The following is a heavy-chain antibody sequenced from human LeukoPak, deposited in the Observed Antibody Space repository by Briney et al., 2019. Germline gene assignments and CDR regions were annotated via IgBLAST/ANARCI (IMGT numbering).Heavy chain of an antibody. CDR1: GFIFSSYS. D-gene: IGHD5-18*01. Sequence: GGSLRLSCAASGFIFSSYSINWVRRAPGKGLEWVSYISSSSSTIYYADSVKGRFTISRDNAKNSLYLQMNSLRAEDTAVYYCARGASGYSYGWGQGTLVTVSS. CDR2: ISSSSSTI. CDR3: ARGASGYSYG. J-gene: IGHJ4*02. V-gene: IGHV3-48*01.